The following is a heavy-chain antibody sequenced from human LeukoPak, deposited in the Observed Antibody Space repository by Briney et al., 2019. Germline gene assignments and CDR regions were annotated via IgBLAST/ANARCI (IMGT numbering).Heavy chain of an antibody. J-gene: IGHJ4*02. V-gene: IGHV3-11*01. CDR3: ARAVVVIGATPNY. Sequence: KPGGFLRLSCAVSGFSFTDYDMTWIRLAPGMGLEWVSYISSSVITIYYGDSVKGRFTISRDNTKNSLYLQMTSLRAEHTAIYYCARAVVVIGATPNYWGQGTLVTVSS. CDR2: ISSSVITI. CDR1: GFSFTDYD. D-gene: IGHD2-15*01.